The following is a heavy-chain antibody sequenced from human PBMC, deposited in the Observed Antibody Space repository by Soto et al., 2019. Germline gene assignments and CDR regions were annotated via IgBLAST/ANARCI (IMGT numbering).Heavy chain of an antibody. CDR2: IYPGDSDT. Sequence: GASLKISCKRSGYRFTSYWIGWVRQMPGKGLEWTGIIYPGDSDTRYSPSFQGQVTISADKSISTAYLQWSSLKASDTAMYYCARHGGIAAADVYGMDVWGQGTTVTVSS. V-gene: IGHV5-51*01. CDR1: GYRFTSYW. CDR3: ARHGGIAAADVYGMDV. J-gene: IGHJ6*02. D-gene: IGHD6-13*01.